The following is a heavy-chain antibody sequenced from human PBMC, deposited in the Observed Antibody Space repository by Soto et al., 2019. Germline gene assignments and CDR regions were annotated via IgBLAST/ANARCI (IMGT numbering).Heavy chain of an antibody. CDR3: ARAHIVVVPAAMRETNWFDP. Sequence: SETLSLTCTVSGGSISSYYWSWIRQPPGKGLEWIGYIYYSGSTNYNPSLKSRVTISVDTSKNQFSLKLSSVTAADTAVYYCARAHIVVVPAAMRETNWFDPWGQGTLVTVSS. CDR2: IYYSGST. V-gene: IGHV4-59*01. J-gene: IGHJ5*02. D-gene: IGHD2-2*01. CDR1: GGSISSYY.